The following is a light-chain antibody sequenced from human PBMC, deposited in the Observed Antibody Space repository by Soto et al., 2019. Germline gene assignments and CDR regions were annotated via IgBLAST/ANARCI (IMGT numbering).Light chain of an antibody. Sequence: EIVLTQSPATLSLSPGEGATLSCRASQSVGSLLAWYQQKPGQAPRLVIYDASNRATGIPARFSGSGSGTDFPLTNSSLEPEDFAVYYCQQRSNWPITFGQGTRLEIK. J-gene: IGKJ5*01. CDR3: QQRSNWPIT. V-gene: IGKV3-11*01. CDR1: QSVGSL. CDR2: DAS.